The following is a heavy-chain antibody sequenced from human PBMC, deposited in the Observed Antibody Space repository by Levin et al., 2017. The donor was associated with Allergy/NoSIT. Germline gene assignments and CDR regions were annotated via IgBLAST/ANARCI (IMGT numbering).Heavy chain of an antibody. V-gene: IGHV4-4*02. CDR3: ARDAGDPWYFDS. D-gene: IGHD2-21*02. J-gene: IGHJ2*01. Sequence: SQTLSLTCAVXXAPDRSGTYGTWCRHPRGKGLEWIGEIYHNGITKYNPSLESRVTMSVDKSRDQFSLELNSVTAADTAVYYCARDAGDPWYFDSWGRGTLVTVSS. CDR2: IYHNGIT. CDR1: XAPDRSGTY.